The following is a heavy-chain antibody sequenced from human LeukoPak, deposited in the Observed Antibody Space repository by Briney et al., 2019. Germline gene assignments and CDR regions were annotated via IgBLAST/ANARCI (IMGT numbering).Heavy chain of an antibody. Sequence: PGGSLRLSCAASGFTFSSYWMSSVRQAPGKGLEWVANIKQDGSEKYYVDSVKGRFTISRDNAKNSLYLQMNSLRAEDTAVYYCASVIHYDYFDYWGQGTLVTVSS. J-gene: IGHJ4*02. D-gene: IGHD5-12*01. CDR3: ASVIHYDYFDY. CDR1: GFTFSSYW. CDR2: IKQDGSEK. V-gene: IGHV3-7*01.